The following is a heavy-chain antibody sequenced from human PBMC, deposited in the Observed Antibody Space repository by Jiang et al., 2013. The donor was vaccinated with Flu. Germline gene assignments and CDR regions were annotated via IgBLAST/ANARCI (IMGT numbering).Heavy chain of an antibody. CDR3: AKGHLPYYDILTGYHLLH. Sequence: VQLVESGGGLVQPGRSLRLSCAASGFTFDDYAMHWVRQAPGKGLEWVSGISWNSGSIGYADSVKGRFTISRDNAKNSLYLQMNSLRAEDTALYYCAKGHLPYYDILTGYHLLHWGQGTLVTVSS. D-gene: IGHD3-9*01. V-gene: IGHV3-9*01. CDR1: GFTFDDYA. CDR2: ISWNSGSI. J-gene: IGHJ1*01.